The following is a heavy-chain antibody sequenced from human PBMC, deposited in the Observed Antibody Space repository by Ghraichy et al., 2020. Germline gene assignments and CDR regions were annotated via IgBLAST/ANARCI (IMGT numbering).Heavy chain of an antibody. Sequence: GGSLRLSCAASGFTFSSYAMSWVRQAPGKGLEWVSAISGSGGSTYYADSVKGRFTISRDNSKNTLYLQMNSLRAEDTAVYYCAKDPDHYDFWSGLPDYWGQGTLVTVSS. CDR2: ISGSGGST. D-gene: IGHD3-3*01. J-gene: IGHJ4*02. V-gene: IGHV3-23*01. CDR3: AKDPDHYDFWSGLPDY. CDR1: GFTFSSYA.